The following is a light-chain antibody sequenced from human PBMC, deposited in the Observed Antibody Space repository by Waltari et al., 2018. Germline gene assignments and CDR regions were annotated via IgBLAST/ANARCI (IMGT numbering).Light chain of an antibody. CDR3: ATWDNRQSSVV. J-gene: IGLJ2*01. V-gene: IGLV1-51*01. Sequence: QSILTQPPSLSAAPGQKVAISCSGSTSNIGSEDVYWYRQFPGTPPELLIYDTEKSPSDMPDRLSGSKSGTSATLDITGLQTGDEADYYCATWDNRQSSVVFGGGTKVTVL. CDR1: TSNIGSED. CDR2: DTE.